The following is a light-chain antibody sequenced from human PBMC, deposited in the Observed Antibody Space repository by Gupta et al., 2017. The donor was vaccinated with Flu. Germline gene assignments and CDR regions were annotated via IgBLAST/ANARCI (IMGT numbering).Light chain of an antibody. CDR3: TSYTSSSTRV. V-gene: IGLV2-14*01. CDR1: SSDVGGYNY. J-gene: IGLJ1*01. Sequence: QSALTQPASVSGSPGQSITISCTGTSSDVGGYNYVSWYQQHPGKAPNLLIYEVSSRPAGVSNRFSGSKSGTTASLTISGLQAEDDADYYSTSYTSSSTRVFGTGTKVTVL. CDR2: EVS.